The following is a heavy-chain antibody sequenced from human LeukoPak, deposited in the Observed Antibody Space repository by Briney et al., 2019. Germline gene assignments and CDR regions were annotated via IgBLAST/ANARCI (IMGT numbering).Heavy chain of an antibody. V-gene: IGHV3-74*01. D-gene: IGHD3-16*01. CDR1: GFTFSSYR. CDR2: INSDGSST. J-gene: IGHJ6*03. CDR3: AGGSYYYYYMDV. Sequence: PGGSLRLSCAPSGFTFSSYRMHWVRQAPGKGLVWVSRINSDGSSTSYADSVKGRFTISRDNAKNTPYLQMNSLRAEDTAVYYCAGGSYYYYYMDVWGKGTTVTVS.